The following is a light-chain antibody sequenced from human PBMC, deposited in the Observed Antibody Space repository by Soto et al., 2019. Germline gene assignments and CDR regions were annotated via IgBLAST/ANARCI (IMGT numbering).Light chain of an antibody. J-gene: IGKJ1*01. V-gene: IGKV3D-15*01. CDR3: QQYDNWPRT. CDR2: GIS. Sequence: EIVLTPSPGPLSFSPGERATLPCRASQNVSSKQLAWYQQKPGQPPRLLIYGISRRANGIPDRFSGSGSGTEFTLTISSLQSEDFAFYYCQQYDNWPRTFGQGTKVDIK. CDR1: QNVSSK.